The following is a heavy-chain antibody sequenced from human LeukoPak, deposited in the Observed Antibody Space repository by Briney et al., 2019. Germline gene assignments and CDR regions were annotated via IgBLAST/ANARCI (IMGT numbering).Heavy chain of an antibody. D-gene: IGHD6-6*01. CDR2: INPNSGGT. J-gene: IGHJ6*03. CDR1: GYTFTGYY. CDR3: ARGIRYRQYSSPPPGDYYYYMDV. Sequence: GASVKVSCKASGYTFTGYYMHWVRQAPGQGLEWMGWINPNSGGTNYAQKFQGRATMTRDTSISTAYMELSRLRSDDTAVYYCARGIRYRQYSSPPPGDYYYYMDVWGKGTTATVSS. V-gene: IGHV1-2*02.